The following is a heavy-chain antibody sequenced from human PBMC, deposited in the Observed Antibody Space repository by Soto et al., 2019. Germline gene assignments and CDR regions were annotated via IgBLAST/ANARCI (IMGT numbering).Heavy chain of an antibody. V-gene: IGHV1-69*01. D-gene: IGHD6-13*01. CDR3: ARAHGSSWYNWFDP. CDR1: GGTFSSYG. J-gene: IGHJ5*02. Sequence: QVLLVQSGAEVKKPGSSVKVSCKASGGTFSSYGISWVRQTPGRGLEWMGGIIPLFGTTNYAQKFRGRVTVTADESTSTVYMELRSLSFEDTAVYYCARAHGSSWYNWFDPWGQRTLVIVSS. CDR2: IIPLFGTT.